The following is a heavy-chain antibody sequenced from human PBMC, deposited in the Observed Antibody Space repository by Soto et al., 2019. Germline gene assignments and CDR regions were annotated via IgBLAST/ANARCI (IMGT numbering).Heavy chain of an antibody. V-gene: IGHV5-10-1*01. J-gene: IGHJ4*02. Sequence: PGESLKISCKGSGYSFTSYWISWVRQMPGKGLEWMGRIDPSDSYTNYSPSFQGHVTISADKSISIAYLQWSSLKASDTAMYYCARGVGGYDYYFDYWGQGTLVTVSS. CDR2: IDPSDSYT. CDR1: GYSFTSYW. D-gene: IGHD5-12*01. CDR3: ARGVGGYDYYFDY.